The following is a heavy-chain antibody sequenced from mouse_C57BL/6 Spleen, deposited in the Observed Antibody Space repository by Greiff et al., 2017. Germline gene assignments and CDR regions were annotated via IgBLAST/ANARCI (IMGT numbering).Heavy chain of an antibody. CDR2: ISSGSSTI. J-gene: IGHJ3*01. D-gene: IGHD4-1*01. CDR3: ARPGTGFAY. CDR1: GFTFSDYG. Sequence: EVHLVESGGGLVKPGGSLKLSCAASGFTFSDYGMHWVRQAPEKGLEWVAYISSGSSTIYYADTVKGRFTISRDNAKNTLFLQMTSLRSEDTAMYYCARPGTGFAYWGQGTLVTVSA. V-gene: IGHV5-17*01.